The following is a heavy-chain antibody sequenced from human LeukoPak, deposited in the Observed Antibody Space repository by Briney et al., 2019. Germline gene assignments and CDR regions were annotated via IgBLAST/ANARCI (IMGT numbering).Heavy chain of an antibody. CDR3: ARHPYGGNSDFQH. Sequence: SETLSLTCTFSDGDIYTSPYYWGWIRQPPGKGLEWIGSVYYSGSTYYNPSLKSRVTISIDTSKKQFSLKVKSVTAADTAVYYCARHPYGGNSDFQHWGQGTLVIVSS. D-gene: IGHD4-23*01. CDR2: VYYSGST. V-gene: IGHV4-39*01. CDR1: DGDIYTSPYY. J-gene: IGHJ1*01.